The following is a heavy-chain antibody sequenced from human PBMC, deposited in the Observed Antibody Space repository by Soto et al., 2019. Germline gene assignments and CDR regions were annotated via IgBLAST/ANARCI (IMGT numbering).Heavy chain of an antibody. CDR1: GYTFTSYA. CDR2: INAGNGNT. V-gene: IGHV1-3*01. CDR3: ARDGPSYYYGSGDAFDI. D-gene: IGHD3-10*01. Sequence: GASVKVSCKASGYTFTSYAMHWVRQAPGQRLEWMGWINAGNGNTKYSQKFQGRVTITRDTSASTAYMELSSLRSEDTAVYYCARDGPSYYYGSGDAFDIWGQGTMVTVSS. J-gene: IGHJ3*02.